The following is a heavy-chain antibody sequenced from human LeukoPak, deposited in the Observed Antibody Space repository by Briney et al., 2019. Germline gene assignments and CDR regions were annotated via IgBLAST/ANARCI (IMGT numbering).Heavy chain of an antibody. CDR3: AISSSWYWGRSVD. J-gene: IGHJ4*02. CDR2: INHSGST. CDR1: GGSFSGYY. Sequence: SETLSLTCAVYGGSFSGYYWSWIRQPPGKGLEWIGEINHSGSTNYNPSLKSRVTISVDTSKNQFSLKLSSVTAADTAVYYCAISSSWYWGRSVDWGQGTLVTVSS. V-gene: IGHV4-34*01. D-gene: IGHD6-13*01.